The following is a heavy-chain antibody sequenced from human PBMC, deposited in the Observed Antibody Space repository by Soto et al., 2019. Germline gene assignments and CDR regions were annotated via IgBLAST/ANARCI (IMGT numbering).Heavy chain of an antibody. D-gene: IGHD4-17*01. CDR3: AKDQLGDGDWDDAFDI. CDR1: GFFYGIYA. V-gene: IGHV3-23*01. Sequence: VQLLESGGGLVQPGGSLRLSCAASGFFYGIYAMHWVRQAPGKGPEWVSGISGSGGGGNTYYADSVKGRFTISRDNSKSTVFLHMNSLRAEDTAVYYCAKDQLGDGDWDDAFDIWGQGTMVTVSS. J-gene: IGHJ3*02. CDR2: ISGSGGGGNT.